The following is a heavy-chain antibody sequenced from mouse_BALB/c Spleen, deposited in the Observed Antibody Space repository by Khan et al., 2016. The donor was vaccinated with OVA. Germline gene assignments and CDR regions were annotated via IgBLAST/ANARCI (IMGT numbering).Heavy chain of an antibody. CDR1: GFSLSRYN. V-gene: IGHV2-6-4*01. Sequence: VELVESGPGLVAPSQSLSITCTVSGFSLSRYNIHWVRQPPGKVLEWLGMIWGGGGTDYNSTLKSRLSIRKDNSKSQVFLKMNSLQTDDTAMYYCARAYYRYDGYYAMDYWGQGTSVTVSS. D-gene: IGHD2-14*01. CDR2: IWGGGGT. J-gene: IGHJ4*01. CDR3: ARAYYRYDGYYAMDY.